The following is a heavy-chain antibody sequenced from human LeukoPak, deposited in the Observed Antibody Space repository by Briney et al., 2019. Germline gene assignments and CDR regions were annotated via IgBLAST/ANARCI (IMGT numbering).Heavy chain of an antibody. D-gene: IGHD3-10*01. V-gene: IGHV1-18*04. CDR3: ARRSMVRGLGYYGMDV. CDR2: ISAYNGNT. CDR1: GYTFTSYG. Sequence: GASVKVSCKASGYTFTSYGISWVRQAPGQGLEWMGWISAYNGNTNYAQKLQGRVTVTTDTSTSTAYMELRSLRSDDTAVYYCARRSMVRGLGYYGMDVWGKGTTVTVSS. J-gene: IGHJ6*04.